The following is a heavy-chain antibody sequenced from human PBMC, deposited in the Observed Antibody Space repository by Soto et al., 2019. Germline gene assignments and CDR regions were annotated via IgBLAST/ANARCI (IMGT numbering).Heavy chain of an antibody. Sequence: SETLSLTCTVSGGSISSYYWSWIRQPPGKGLEWIGYIYYSGSTNYNPSLKSRVTISVDTSKNQFSLKLSSVTAADTAVYYCARSITIFGVPSINWFDPWGQGTLVTVSS. CDR2: IYYSGST. CDR3: ARSITIFGVPSINWFDP. J-gene: IGHJ5*02. D-gene: IGHD3-3*01. CDR1: GGSISSYY. V-gene: IGHV4-59*08.